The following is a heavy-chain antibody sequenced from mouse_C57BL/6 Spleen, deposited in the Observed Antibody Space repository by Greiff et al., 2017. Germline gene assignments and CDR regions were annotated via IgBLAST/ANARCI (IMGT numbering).Heavy chain of an antibody. Sequence: VQLQQSGPELVKPGASVTISCKASGYTFTDYYINWVKQRPGQGLEWIGWIYPGSGDTKYNEKFKGKATLTVDTSSSTAYMQLSSLTSEDSAVYFCARNPFYYDYDEVAWFAYWGQGTLVTVSA. CDR2: IYPGSGDT. J-gene: IGHJ3*01. V-gene: IGHV1-84*01. CDR1: GYTFTDYY. CDR3: ARNPFYYDYDEVAWFAY. D-gene: IGHD2-4*01.